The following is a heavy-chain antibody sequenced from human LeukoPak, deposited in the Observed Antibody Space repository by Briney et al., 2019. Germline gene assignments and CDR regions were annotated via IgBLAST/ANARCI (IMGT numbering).Heavy chain of an antibody. Sequence: SETLSLTCAVSGGSISSSNWWSWVRQPPGKGLEWIGEIYHSGSTNYNPSLKSRVTISVDKSKNQFSLKLSSVTAADTAVYYCASRNDYGDPTSFDYWGQGTLVTVSS. CDR2: IYHSGST. V-gene: IGHV4-4*02. CDR3: ASRNDYGDPTSFDY. J-gene: IGHJ4*02. CDR1: GGSISSSNW. D-gene: IGHD4-17*01.